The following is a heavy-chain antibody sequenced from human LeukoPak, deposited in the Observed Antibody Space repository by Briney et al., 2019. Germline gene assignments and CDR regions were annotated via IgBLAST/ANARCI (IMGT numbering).Heavy chain of an antibody. J-gene: IGHJ4*02. CDR1: GFTFSSYA. V-gene: IGHV3-23*01. CDR3: ATKVVAGY. D-gene: IGHD2-15*01. CDR2: ISGSGGRT. Sequence: PGGSLRLSCAASGFTFSSYAMSWVRQAPGKGLEWVSGISGSGGRTYYADSVKGRFTISRDDSKNTLYLQMNSLGAEDTAVYYCATKVVAGYWGQGTLVTVSS.